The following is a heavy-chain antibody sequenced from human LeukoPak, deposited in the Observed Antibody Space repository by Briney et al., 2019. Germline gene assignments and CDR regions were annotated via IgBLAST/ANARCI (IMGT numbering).Heavy chain of an antibody. V-gene: IGHV3-30-3*01. CDR1: GFTFSSYA. J-gene: IGHJ4*02. Sequence: PGGSLRLSCAASGFTFSSYAMHWVRQAPGKGLEWVAVISYDGSNKYYADSVKGRFTISRDNSKNTLYLQMNGLRAEDTAVYYCARASRPPGYCSSTSCYGLDYWGQGTLVTVSS. CDR2: ISYDGSNK. CDR3: ARASRPPGYCSSTSCYGLDY. D-gene: IGHD2-2*01.